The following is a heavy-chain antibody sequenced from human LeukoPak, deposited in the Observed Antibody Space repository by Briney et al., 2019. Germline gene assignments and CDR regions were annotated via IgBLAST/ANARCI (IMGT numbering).Heavy chain of an antibody. J-gene: IGHJ5*02. CDR2: IYYSGST. CDR3: ARHAVPNSSENWFDP. Sequence: RSSETLSLTCTVSGGSMSSSSYYWGWIRQPPGKGLEWIGSIYYSGSTYYNPSLKSRVTISVDTSKNQFSLKLSSVTAADTAVYYCARHAVPNSSENWFDPWGQGTLVTVSS. CDR1: GGSMSSSSYY. D-gene: IGHD6-19*01. V-gene: IGHV4-39*01.